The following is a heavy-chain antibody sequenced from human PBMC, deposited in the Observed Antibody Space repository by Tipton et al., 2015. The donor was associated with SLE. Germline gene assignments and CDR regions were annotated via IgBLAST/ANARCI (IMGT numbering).Heavy chain of an antibody. Sequence: TLSLTCTVSGGSISSCYWSWIRQPPGKGLEWIGSIYYSGSTYYNPSLKSRVTISVDTSKNQFSLKLSSVTAADTAVYYCATRFLTGDLGDAFDIWGQGTMVTVSS. CDR2: IYYSGST. D-gene: IGHD7-27*01. J-gene: IGHJ3*02. V-gene: IGHV4-59*12. CDR1: GGSISSCY. CDR3: ATRFLTGDLGDAFDI.